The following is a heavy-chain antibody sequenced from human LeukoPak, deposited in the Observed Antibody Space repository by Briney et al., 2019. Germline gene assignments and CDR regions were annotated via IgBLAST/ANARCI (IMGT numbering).Heavy chain of an antibody. J-gene: IGHJ4*02. D-gene: IGHD3-10*01. CDR1: GGSISSYY. V-gene: IGHV4-4*07. CDR3: ARGRLLWFGEYNYFDY. Sequence: SETLSLTCTVSGGSISSYYWSWIRQPAGKGLEWLGRIYTSGSTNYNPSLKSRVTMSVDTSKNQFSLKLSSVTAADTAVYYCARGRLLWFGEYNYFDYWGQGTLVTVSS. CDR2: IYTSGST.